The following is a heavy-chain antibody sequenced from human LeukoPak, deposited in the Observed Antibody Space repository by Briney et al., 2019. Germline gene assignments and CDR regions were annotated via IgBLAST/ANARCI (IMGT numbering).Heavy chain of an antibody. CDR2: INSSGGST. Sequence: ASVKVSCKASGGTFSSYAISWVRQAPGQGLEWLGIINSSGGSTSYAQKFQGRVTMTRDTSTSTVYMELSSLRFEDTAVYYCARDPRAAAATGWFDPWGQGTLVTVSS. J-gene: IGHJ5*02. CDR3: ARDPRAAAATGWFDP. V-gene: IGHV1-46*01. D-gene: IGHD6-13*01. CDR1: GGTFSSYA.